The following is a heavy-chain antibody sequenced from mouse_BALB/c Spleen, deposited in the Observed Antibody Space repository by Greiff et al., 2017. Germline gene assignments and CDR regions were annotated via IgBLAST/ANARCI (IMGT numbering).Heavy chain of an antibody. Sequence: DVQLVESGGGLVQPGGSRKLSCAASGFTFSSFGMHWVRQAPEKGLEWVAYISSGSSTIYYADTVKGRFTISRDNPKNTLFLQMTSLRSEDTAMYYCARDSYGSPYAMDYWGQGTSVTVSS. CDR2: ISSGSSTI. CDR3: ARDSYGSPYAMDY. V-gene: IGHV5-17*02. D-gene: IGHD1-1*01. J-gene: IGHJ4*01. CDR1: GFTFSSFG.